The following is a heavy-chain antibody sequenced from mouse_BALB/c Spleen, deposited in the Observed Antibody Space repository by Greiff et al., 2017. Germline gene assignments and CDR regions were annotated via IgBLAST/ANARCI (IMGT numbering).Heavy chain of an antibody. CDR3: ARRNSWFAY. Sequence: VQLQESGAELMKPGASVKISCKATGYTFSSYWLEWVKQRPGHGLEWIGEILPGSGSTNYNEKFKGKATFTADTSSNTAYMQLSSLTSEDSAVYYCARRNSWFAYWGQGTLVTVSA. CDR2: ILPGSGST. CDR1: GYTFSSYW. V-gene: IGHV1-9*01. D-gene: IGHD2-1*01. J-gene: IGHJ3*01.